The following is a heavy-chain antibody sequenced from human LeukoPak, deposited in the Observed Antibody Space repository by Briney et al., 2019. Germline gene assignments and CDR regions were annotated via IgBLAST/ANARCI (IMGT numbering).Heavy chain of an antibody. D-gene: IGHD3-16*02. CDR1: GFTFSSYA. Sequence: GGSLRLSCAASGFTFSSYAMSWVRQAPGKGLEWVSAISGSGGSTYYADSMKGRFTISRDNSKNTLYLQMIRMRAEHTAVYYCAKGGRSSYDYVWGSYRQGGFDYWGQGTLVTVSS. CDR3: AKGGRSSYDYVWGSYRQGGFDY. CDR2: ISGSGGST. J-gene: IGHJ4*02. V-gene: IGHV3-23*01.